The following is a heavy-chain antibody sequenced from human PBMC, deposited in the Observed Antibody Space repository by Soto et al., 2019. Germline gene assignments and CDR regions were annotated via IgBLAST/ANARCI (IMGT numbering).Heavy chain of an antibody. CDR1: GASINSADYY. CDR2: IYYSGST. Sequence: QVQLQESGPGLVKPSQTLSLTCAVSGASINSADYYWSWIRQPPGKGLEWIGYIYYSGSTYYNPSLKSRAAISADMSKSQFSLRLSSATAADTAVYYCARAVYCRSAACSNWFDSWGQGTLVTVSS. CDR3: ARAVYCRSAACSNWFDS. V-gene: IGHV4-30-4*01. D-gene: IGHD2-2*01. J-gene: IGHJ5*01.